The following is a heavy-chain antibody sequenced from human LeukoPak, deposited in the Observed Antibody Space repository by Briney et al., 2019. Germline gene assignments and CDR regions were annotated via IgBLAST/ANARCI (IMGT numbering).Heavy chain of an antibody. D-gene: IGHD3-3*01. CDR3: TTGSSGRITIFGVVIGVDY. CDR2: IKSKTDGGTT. Sequence: GGSLRLSCAASGFTFSNAWMSWVRQAPGKGLEWVGRIKSKTDGGTTDYAAPMKGRFTISRDDSKNTLYLQMNSLKTEDTAVYYCTTGSSGRITIFGVVIGVDYWGQGTLVTVSS. V-gene: IGHV3-15*01. J-gene: IGHJ4*02. CDR1: GFTFSNAW.